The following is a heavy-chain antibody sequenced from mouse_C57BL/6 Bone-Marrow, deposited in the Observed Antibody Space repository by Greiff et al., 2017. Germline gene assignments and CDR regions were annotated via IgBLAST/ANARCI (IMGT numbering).Heavy chain of an antibody. CDR2: IYPGSGNT. V-gene: IGHV1-66*01. D-gene: IGHD2-4*01. CDR1: GYSFTGYY. J-gene: IGHJ4*01. CDR3: ARVGDDYADYDAMDY. Sequence: VQLQQSGPELVKPGASVKISCKASGYSFTGYYIHWVKQRPGQGLEWIGWIYPGSGNTKSNEKFKGKATLPADTSSSPAYMQLSSLTSEDCAVYYGARVGDDYADYDAMDYWGQGTSVTVSS.